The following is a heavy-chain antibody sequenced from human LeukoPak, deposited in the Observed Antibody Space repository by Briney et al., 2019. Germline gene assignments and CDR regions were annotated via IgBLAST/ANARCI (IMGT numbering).Heavy chain of an antibody. J-gene: IGHJ4*02. V-gene: IGHV1-69*13. CDR2: IIPIFGTA. CDR1: GYTFTGYY. D-gene: IGHD2-2*02. CDR3: ARGHCSSTSCYKY. Sequence: GASVKVSCKASGYTFTGYYMHWVRQAPGQGLEWMGGIIPIFGTANYAQKFQGRVTITADESTSTAYMELSSLRSEDTAVYYCARGHCSSTSCYKYWGQGTLVTVSS.